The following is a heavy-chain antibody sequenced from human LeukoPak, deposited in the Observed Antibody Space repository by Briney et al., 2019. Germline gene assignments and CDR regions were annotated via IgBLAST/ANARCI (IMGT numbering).Heavy chain of an antibody. J-gene: IGHJ2*01. V-gene: IGHV4-31*03. Sequence: SETLSLTCTVSGGSISSGGYYWSWIRQHPGKGLEWIGYIYYSGSTYYNPSLKSRVTMSVDTSKNQFSLKLSSVTAADTAVYYCARWGRYCSGGSCSYWYFDLWGRGTLVTVSS. CDR2: IYYSGST. CDR3: ARWGRYCSGGSCSYWYFDL. CDR1: GGSISSGGYY. D-gene: IGHD2-15*01.